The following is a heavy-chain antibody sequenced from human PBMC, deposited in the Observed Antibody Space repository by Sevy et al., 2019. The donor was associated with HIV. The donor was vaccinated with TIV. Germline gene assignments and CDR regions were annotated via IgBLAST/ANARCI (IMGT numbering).Heavy chain of an antibody. CDR3: ARGALDILTGYRFDY. J-gene: IGHJ4*02. V-gene: IGHV4-59*01. CDR1: GGSISGYY. CDR2: IYYSGST. D-gene: IGHD3-9*01. Sequence: SETLSLTCTVSGGSISGYYWSWIRQPPGKGLGWIGYIYYSGSTNYNPSLKSRVTISVDTSKNQFSLKLSSVTAADTAVYYCARGALDILTGYRFDYWGQGTLVTVSS.